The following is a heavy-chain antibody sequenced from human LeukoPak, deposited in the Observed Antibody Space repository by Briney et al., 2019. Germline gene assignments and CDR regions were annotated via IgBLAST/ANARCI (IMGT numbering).Heavy chain of an antibody. CDR2: IKQDGSEK. V-gene: IGHV3-7*01. CDR1: GFTFSSYW. Sequence: GGSLRLSCAGSGFTFSSYWMSWVRQAPGKGLEWVARIKQDGSEKYYVDSVKGRFTISRDNAKNSLYLQMNSLRAEDTAVYYCARGFSSSWYWGQGTLVTVSS. D-gene: IGHD6-13*01. CDR3: ARGFSSSWY. J-gene: IGHJ4*02.